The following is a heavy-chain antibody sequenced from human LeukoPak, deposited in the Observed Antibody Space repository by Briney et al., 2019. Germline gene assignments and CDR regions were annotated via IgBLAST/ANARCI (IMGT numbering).Heavy chain of an antibody. J-gene: IGHJ6*03. V-gene: IGHV3-20*01. CDR3: ARTYCSSTSCSPYYYYYMDV. Sequence: GGSLRLSCAASGFTFDDYGMSWVRQAPGKGLEWVSGINWNGGSTGYADSVKGRFTISRDNAKNSLYLQMNSLRAEDTALYHCARTYCSSTSCSPYYYYYMDVWGKGTTVTVSS. D-gene: IGHD2-2*01. CDR2: INWNGGST. CDR1: GFTFDDYG.